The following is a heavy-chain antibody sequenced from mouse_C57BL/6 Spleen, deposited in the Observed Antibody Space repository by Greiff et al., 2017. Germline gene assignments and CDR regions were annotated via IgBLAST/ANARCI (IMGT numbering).Heavy chain of an antibody. J-gene: IGHJ2*01. Sequence: VQLKESGGGLVKPGGSLKLSCAASGFTFSDYGMHWVRQAPEKGLEWVAYISSGSSTIYYADTVKGRFTISRDNAKNTLFLQMTSLRSEDTAMYYCARDFDYGSSYDYWGQGTTLTVSS. CDR3: ARDFDYGSSYDY. D-gene: IGHD1-1*01. V-gene: IGHV5-17*01. CDR2: ISSGSSTI. CDR1: GFTFSDYG.